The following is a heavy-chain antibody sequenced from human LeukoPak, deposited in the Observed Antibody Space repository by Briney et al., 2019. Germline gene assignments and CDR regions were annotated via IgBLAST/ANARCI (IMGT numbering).Heavy chain of an antibody. CDR1: GYTFTNYW. CDR3: ARLSNPYCSGGTCSSTPFDS. Sequence: GESLRISCQTSGYTFTNYWITWVRQMPGKGLEWMGRIDPSDSYTNYRRSFEGHITFSTDESTATVYLQWSSLEASDTAVYYCARLSNPYCSGGTCSSTPFDSWGQGTLVTVSS. D-gene: IGHD2-15*01. V-gene: IGHV5-10-1*01. CDR2: IDPSDSYT. J-gene: IGHJ4*02.